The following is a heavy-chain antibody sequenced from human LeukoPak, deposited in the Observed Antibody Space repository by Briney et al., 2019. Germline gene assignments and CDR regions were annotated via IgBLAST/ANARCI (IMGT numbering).Heavy chain of an antibody. CDR3: ARDPSYYYYHDYMDV. J-gene: IGHJ6*03. V-gene: IGHV1-2*02. CDR1: GYTFTGYY. Sequence: ASVKVSCKASGYTFTGYYMHWVRQAPGQGLEWMGWISPNSGGTNYAQKFQGRVTMTRDTSISTAYMELSRLRSDDTAVYYCARDPSYYYYHDYMDVWGKGTTVTVSS. CDR2: ISPNSGGT.